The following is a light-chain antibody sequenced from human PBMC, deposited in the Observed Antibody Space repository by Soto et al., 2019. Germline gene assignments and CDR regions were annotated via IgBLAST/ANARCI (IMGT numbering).Light chain of an antibody. Sequence: DIVMTQSPDSLAVFLGQRATTNSTSSPSVLYSSNNKNYLAWYQQKPGQPPKLLLSWASARESGAPERFSGSGSGTLFTLPISRMEAEDVAVYSCQLYDTLPLTLAGGTKVDIK. CDR2: WAS. J-gene: IGKJ4*01. V-gene: IGKV4-1*01. CDR3: QLYDTLPLT. CDR1: PSVLYSSNNKNY.